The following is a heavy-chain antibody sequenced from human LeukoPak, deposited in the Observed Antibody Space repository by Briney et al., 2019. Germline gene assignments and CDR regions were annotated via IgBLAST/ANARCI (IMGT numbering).Heavy chain of an antibody. Sequence: GESLKISCKGSGYSFANSWIAWVRQMPGTGLEWMGTIYPGDSNTYYSPSFQGQVSISADRSITTAYLQWSSLKASDTAMYFCATARAVYDTSGDYAYYFDYWGQGILVTVSS. CDR1: GYSFANSW. J-gene: IGHJ4*02. CDR3: ATARAVYDTSGDYAYYFDY. D-gene: IGHD3-22*01. V-gene: IGHV5-51*01. CDR2: IYPGDSNT.